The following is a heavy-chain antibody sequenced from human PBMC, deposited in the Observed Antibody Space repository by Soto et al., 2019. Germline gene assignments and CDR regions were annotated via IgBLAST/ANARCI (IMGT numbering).Heavy chain of an antibody. Sequence: SETLSLNCTVSGVSISSSSYFWGRIRQPPGKGLEWIGSIYYSGSTYYNPSLKSRVTISVDTSKNQFSLKLSSVTAADTAVYYCASPKIAFYNWFDPWVQGTLVTVSS. CDR3: ASPKIAFYNWFDP. CDR2: IYYSGST. CDR1: GVSISSSSYF. J-gene: IGHJ5*02. V-gene: IGHV4-39*01. D-gene: IGHD3-3*02.